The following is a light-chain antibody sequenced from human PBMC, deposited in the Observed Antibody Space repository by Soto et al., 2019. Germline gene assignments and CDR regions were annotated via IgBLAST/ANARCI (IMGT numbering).Light chain of an antibody. CDR1: QIVTSTY. V-gene: IGKV3-20*01. CDR2: GAS. CDR3: QHPWT. Sequence: IVLTQFPGTLSLSPGERATLSCRASQIVTSTYLAWYQQKPGQAPRLLIYGASSRATGIPDRFSGSVSGTDFTLTISRLEPEDVAVYYCQHPWTFGQGTKVEIK. J-gene: IGKJ1*01.